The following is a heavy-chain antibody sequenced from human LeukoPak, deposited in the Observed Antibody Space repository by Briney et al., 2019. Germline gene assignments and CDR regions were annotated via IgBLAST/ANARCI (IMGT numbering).Heavy chain of an antibody. Sequence: ASVKVSCKASGYTFTSYGISWVRQAPGQGLEWMGWISAYNGNTNYAQKLQGRVTMTTDTSTSTAYMELRSLRSDDTAVYYCARGAGDYDFWSGYYRELDYWGQGTLVTVSS. V-gene: IGHV1-18*01. CDR1: GYTFTSYG. CDR3: ARGAGDYDFWSGYYRELDY. J-gene: IGHJ4*02. CDR2: ISAYNGNT. D-gene: IGHD3-3*01.